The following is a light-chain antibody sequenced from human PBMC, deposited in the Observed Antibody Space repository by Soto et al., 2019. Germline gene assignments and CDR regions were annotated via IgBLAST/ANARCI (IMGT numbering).Light chain of an antibody. V-gene: IGKV1-27*01. CDR3: QKYNSAPPDT. J-gene: IGKJ1*01. CDR2: AAS. CDR1: QGISNY. Sequence: DIHMTQSPSSLSASVGERVTTTCRASQGISNYLAWYQQKPGKVPKLLIYAASTLQSGVPSRFSGSGSGTDFTLTISSLQPEDVATYYCQKYNSAPPDTFGQGTKVDIK.